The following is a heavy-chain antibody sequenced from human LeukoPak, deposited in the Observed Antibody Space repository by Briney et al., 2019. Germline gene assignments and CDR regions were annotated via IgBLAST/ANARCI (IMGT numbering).Heavy chain of an antibody. J-gene: IGHJ3*02. CDR1: GGTFSSYA. V-gene: IGHV1-69*01. Sequence: SVKVSCKASGGTFSSYAISWVRQAPGQGLEWMGGIIPIFGTANYAQKFQGRVTITADESTSTAYMELSSLRSEDTAVYYCASSLPYGSSHGYDAFDIWGQGTMVTVSS. CDR3: ASSLPYGSSHGYDAFDI. D-gene: IGHD1-26*01. CDR2: IIPIFGTA.